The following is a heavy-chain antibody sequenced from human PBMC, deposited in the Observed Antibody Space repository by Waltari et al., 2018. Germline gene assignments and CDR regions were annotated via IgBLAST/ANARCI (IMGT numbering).Heavy chain of an antibody. D-gene: IGHD1-26*01. CDR2: LVPEDGDT. Sequence: EVKLVQSGAEVKKPGATVKISCKASGDTFTDYYRHWVQQAPGKGLEWMGRLVPEDGDTIYAEKCQVRVPITVDTSTDTAYMELRSLRSDDTAVYYCAIWAHRRSYFGFDYWGHGTLVTVSS. CDR1: GDTFTDYY. CDR3: AIWAHRRSYFGFDY. V-gene: IGHV1-69-2*01. J-gene: IGHJ4*01.